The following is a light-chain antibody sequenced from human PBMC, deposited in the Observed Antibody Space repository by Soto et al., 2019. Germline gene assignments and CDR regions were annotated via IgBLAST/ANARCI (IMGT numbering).Light chain of an antibody. CDR1: SSDVGGYNY. CDR3: SSYAGSNNVV. J-gene: IGLJ2*01. Sequence: QSVLTQPPSASGSPGQSVTISCTGTSSDVGGYNYVSWYQQHPGKAPKHMIYEVSKRPSGVPDRFSGSKSGNTASLTVSGLQAEDEADYYCSSYAGSNNVVFGGGTQLTVL. V-gene: IGLV2-8*01. CDR2: EVS.